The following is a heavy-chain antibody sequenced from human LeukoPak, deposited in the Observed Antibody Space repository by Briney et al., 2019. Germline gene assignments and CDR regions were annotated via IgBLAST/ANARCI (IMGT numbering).Heavy chain of an antibody. D-gene: IGHD5-12*01. J-gene: IGHJ6*03. CDR1: GFTFSSYW. V-gene: IGHV3-7*01. CDR3: TRQYSGYSSKVYYYYYYMDV. Sequence: GGSLRLSCAASGFTFSSYWMSWVRQAPGKGLEWVANIKQDGSEKYYVDSVKGRFTISRDNAKNSLYLQMNSLRAEDTAVYYCTRQYSGYSSKVYYYYYYMDVWGKGPTVTVPS. CDR2: IKQDGSEK.